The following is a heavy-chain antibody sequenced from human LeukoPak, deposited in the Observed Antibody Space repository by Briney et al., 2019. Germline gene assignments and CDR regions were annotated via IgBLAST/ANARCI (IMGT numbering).Heavy chain of an antibody. Sequence: PGGSLRLSCTASGFTFGDYALGWVRQAPGKGLEWVGFIRSKAYGGTTEYAASVNGRFTISRDDSKSIAYLHMNSLKTEDTAVYYCTSTVVAVAGREFDYWGQGTLVTVSS. J-gene: IGHJ4*02. V-gene: IGHV3-49*04. D-gene: IGHD6-19*01. CDR1: GFTFGDYA. CDR2: IRSKAYGGTT. CDR3: TSTVVAVAGREFDY.